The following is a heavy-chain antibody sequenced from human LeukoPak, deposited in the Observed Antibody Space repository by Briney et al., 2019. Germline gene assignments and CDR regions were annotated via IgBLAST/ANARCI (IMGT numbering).Heavy chain of an antibody. Sequence: GASVKVSCKASGGTFSSYAISWVRQAPGQGLEWMGRIIPILGIANYAQKFQGRVTITADKSTSTAYMELSSLRSEDTAVYYCARDRGGDSGYFDYWGQGTLVTVSS. D-gene: IGHD2-21*02. J-gene: IGHJ4*02. CDR2: IIPILGIA. CDR3: ARDRGGDSGYFDY. CDR1: GGTFSSYA. V-gene: IGHV1-69*04.